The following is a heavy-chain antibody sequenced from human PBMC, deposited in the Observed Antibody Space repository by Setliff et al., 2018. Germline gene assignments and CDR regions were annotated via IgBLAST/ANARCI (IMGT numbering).Heavy chain of an antibody. J-gene: IGHJ6*02. CDR1: GGTFSSYA. D-gene: IGHD1-20*01. CDR3: AKGGNITRETYYYYGMDV. Sequence: SVKVSCKASGGTFSSYAISWVRQAPGQGLEWMGGIIPIFGTANYAQKFQGRVTITADESTSTAYMELSSLRSEDTAVYYCAKGGNITRETYYYYGMDVWGQGTTVTVSS. V-gene: IGHV1-69*13. CDR2: IIPIFGTA.